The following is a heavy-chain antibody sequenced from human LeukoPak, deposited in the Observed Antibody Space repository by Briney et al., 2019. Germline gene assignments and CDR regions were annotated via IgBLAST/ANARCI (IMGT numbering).Heavy chain of an antibody. CDR3: ARVEVGATNTQWYGMDV. J-gene: IGHJ6*02. D-gene: IGHD2-15*01. Sequence: PSETLSLTCTISGGSISSYYWSWIRQPPGKGLEWIGYVDYRGNTNYNPSLKSRVTISIDTSKRLFSLKLTPVTAADTAVYYCARVEVGATNTQWYGMDVWGQRATVTGSS. V-gene: IGHV4-59*01. CDR2: VDYRGNT. CDR1: GGSISSYY.